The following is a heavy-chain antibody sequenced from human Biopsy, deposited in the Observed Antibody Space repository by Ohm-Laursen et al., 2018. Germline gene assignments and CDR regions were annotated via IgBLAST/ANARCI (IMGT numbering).Heavy chain of an antibody. V-gene: IGHV1-18*01. CDR1: GYKFTSYG. J-gene: IGHJ4*02. CDR3: ARISITRLLDY. Sequence: ASVKVSCKTSGYKFTSYGMSWVRQAPGQGFEWKGRISGYNGNTLYAQKFQHRVTMTTDTSTSTAYMELRSLTSDDTAVCYRARISITRLLDYWGQGTLVTVSS. D-gene: IGHD3-3*01. CDR2: ISGYNGNT.